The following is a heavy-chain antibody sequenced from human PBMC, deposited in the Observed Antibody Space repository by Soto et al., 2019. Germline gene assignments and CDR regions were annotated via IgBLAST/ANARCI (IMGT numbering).Heavy chain of an antibody. CDR2: IYSGGHT. D-gene: IGHD3-3*01. CDR3: VRGVFRALGVVRPVDS. Sequence: EVQLVETGGGLIQPGGSLTLSCAASGFAVSANYMTWVRQAPGKGLEGVAFIYSGGHTYYADSVMGRFTISRDNSKNTVYLQMNSLRAEDTAVYYCVRGVFRALGVVRPVDSWGPGTLVTVSS. V-gene: IGHV3-53*02. J-gene: IGHJ4*02. CDR1: GFAVSANY.